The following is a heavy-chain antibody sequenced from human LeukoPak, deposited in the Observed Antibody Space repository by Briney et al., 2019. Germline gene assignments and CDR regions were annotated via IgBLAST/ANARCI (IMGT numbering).Heavy chain of an antibody. CDR3: ANSFGRPNYYYGMDV. CDR2: IIPVFGTA. CDR1: GGTFSSYA. V-gene: IGHV1-69*13. Sequence: GASVNVSCKASGGTFSSYAISWVRQAPGQGLEWMGGIIPVFGTANYAQKFQGRVTITADESTSTAYMELSSLRSEDTAVYYCANSFGRPNYYYGMDVWGQGTTVTVSS. J-gene: IGHJ6*02. D-gene: IGHD1-26*01.